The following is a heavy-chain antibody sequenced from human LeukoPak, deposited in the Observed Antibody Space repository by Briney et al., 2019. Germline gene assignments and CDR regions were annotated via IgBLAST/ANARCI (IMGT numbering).Heavy chain of an antibody. CDR1: GGSFSGYY. D-gene: IGHD2-2*01. V-gene: IGHV4-34*01. CDR3: ARAGCSSTSRYYYYGMDV. Sequence: SETLSLTCAVYGGSFSGYYWSWIRQPPGKGLEWIGEINHSGSTNYNPSLKSRVTISVDTSKNQFSLKLSSVTAADTAVYYCARAGCSSTSRYYYYGMDVWGKGTTVTVSS. J-gene: IGHJ6*04. CDR2: INHSGST.